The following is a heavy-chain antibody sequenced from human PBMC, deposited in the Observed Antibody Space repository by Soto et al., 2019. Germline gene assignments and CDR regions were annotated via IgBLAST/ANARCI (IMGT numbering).Heavy chain of an antibody. D-gene: IGHD2-15*01. J-gene: IGHJ4*02. CDR2: IWYDGSNK. CDR1: GFTFSSYG. V-gene: IGHV3-33*01. CDR3: ARDGIYPGYCSGGSCGEIDY. Sequence: QVQMVESGGGVVQPGRSLRLSCAASGFTFSSYGMHWVRQAPGKGLEWVAVIWYDGSNKYYADSVKGRFTISRDNSKSTLYLQMNSLRAEDTAVYYCARDGIYPGYCSGGSCGEIDYWGQGTLVTVSS.